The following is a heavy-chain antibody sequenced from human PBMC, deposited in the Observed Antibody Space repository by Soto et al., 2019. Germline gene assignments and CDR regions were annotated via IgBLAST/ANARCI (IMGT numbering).Heavy chain of an antibody. V-gene: IGHV1-18*01. CDR2: ISAYNGNT. D-gene: IGHD6-19*01. Sequence: ASVKVSCTASGYTFTSYGISWVRQAPGQGLEWMGWISAYNGNTNYAQKLQGRVTMTTDTATSTAYMELRSLRSDDTAVYYCARDVSPGIAVGCFDPWGQGTLVPASS. CDR3: ARDVSPGIAVGCFDP. CDR1: GYTFTSYG. J-gene: IGHJ5*02.